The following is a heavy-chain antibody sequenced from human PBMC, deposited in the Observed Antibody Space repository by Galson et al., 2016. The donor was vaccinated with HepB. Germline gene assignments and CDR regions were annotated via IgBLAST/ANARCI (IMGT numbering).Heavy chain of an antibody. CDR3: ARETTIWGNGFQY. V-gene: IGHV3-43*01. J-gene: IGHJ4*02. D-gene: IGHD4-23*01. Sequence: SLKLSCAASGFTFDDYTMRWVRRAPGKGLEWVSLVSWDATTIYYADSVKGRFTISRDNSKNSLYLQMNSLTSEDTALYYCARETTIWGNGFQYWGQGTLVTVSS. CDR2: VSWDATTI. CDR1: GFTFDDYT.